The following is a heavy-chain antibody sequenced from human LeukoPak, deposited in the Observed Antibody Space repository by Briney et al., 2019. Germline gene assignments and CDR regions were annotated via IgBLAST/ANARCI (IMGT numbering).Heavy chain of an antibody. D-gene: IGHD3-10*01. V-gene: IGHV4-39*01. CDR3: ARIITMVRGGLNCYYYGMDV. CDR2: IYYSGST. CDR1: GGSISSSSYY. J-gene: IGHJ6*02. Sequence: KPSETLSLTCTVSGGSISSSSYYWGWIRQPPGKGLEWIGSIYYSGSTYYNPSLKSRVTISVDTSKNQFSLKLSSVTAADTAVYYCARIITMVRGGLNCYYYGMDVWGQGTTVTVSS.